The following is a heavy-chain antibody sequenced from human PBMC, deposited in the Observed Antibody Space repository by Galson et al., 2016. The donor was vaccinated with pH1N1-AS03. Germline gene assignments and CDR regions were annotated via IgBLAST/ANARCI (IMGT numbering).Heavy chain of an antibody. CDR2: KTDVGTT. J-gene: IGHJ6*02. CDR3: TTGICCYGVDV. Sequence: SLRLSCAASGFTFFNAWMSWVRQAPGKGLEWVGRKTDVGTTEYAAPVKDRFTISRDDSKNTLYLQMNNLKTEDTAVYYCTTGICCYGVDVWGLGTTVTVSS. CDR1: GFTFFNAW. V-gene: IGHV3-15*01.